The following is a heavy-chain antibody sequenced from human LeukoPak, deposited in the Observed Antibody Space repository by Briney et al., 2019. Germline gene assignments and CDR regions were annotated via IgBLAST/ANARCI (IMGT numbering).Heavy chain of an antibody. J-gene: IGHJ4*02. Sequence: ASVKVSCKASVYTYTVYDINWVGQATGQGLEWMGWMNPNSGNTGYAQKFQGRVTMTRNTSISTAYMELSTLRSEDTAVYYCARGHPYYDFWSGYRLFDYWGQGTLVTVSS. V-gene: IGHV1-8*01. CDR1: VYTYTVYD. CDR2: MNPNSGNT. CDR3: ARGHPYYDFWSGYRLFDY. D-gene: IGHD3-3*01.